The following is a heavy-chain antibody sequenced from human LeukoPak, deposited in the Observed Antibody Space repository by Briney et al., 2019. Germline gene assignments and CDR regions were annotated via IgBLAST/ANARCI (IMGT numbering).Heavy chain of an antibody. J-gene: IGHJ3*02. D-gene: IGHD6-19*01. V-gene: IGHV4-4*07. CDR2: IYTSGST. Sequence: PSETLSLTCTVSGGSISSYYWSWIRQPAGKGLEWIGRIYTSGSTNYNPSLKSRVTMSVDTSKNQFSLKLSSVTAADTAVYYCARVGSSGWAYAFDIWGQGTMVTVSS. CDR1: GGSISSYY. CDR3: ARVGSSGWAYAFDI.